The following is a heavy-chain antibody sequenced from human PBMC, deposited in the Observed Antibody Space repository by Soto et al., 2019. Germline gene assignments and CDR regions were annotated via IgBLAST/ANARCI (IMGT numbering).Heavy chain of an antibody. CDR2: IWYDGSNK. D-gene: IGHD6-13*01. Sequence: PGGSLRLSCAASGFTFSSYGMHWVRQAPGKGLEWVAVIWYDGSNKYYADSVKGRFTISRDNSKNTLYLQMNSLRAEDTAVYYCARDTIAAAGTSHWGYYYYYYMDVWGKGTTVTVSS. J-gene: IGHJ6*03. V-gene: IGHV3-33*01. CDR3: ARDTIAAAGTSHWGYYYYYYMDV. CDR1: GFTFSSYG.